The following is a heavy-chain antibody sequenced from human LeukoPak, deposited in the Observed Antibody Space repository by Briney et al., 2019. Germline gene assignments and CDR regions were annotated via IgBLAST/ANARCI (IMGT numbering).Heavy chain of an antibody. CDR3: ARDEYSSGWKEGYYFDY. CDR1: GFTFSSYE. CDR2: ISSSGSTI. Sequence: GRSLRLSCAASGFTFSSYEMNWVRQAPGKGLEWVSYISSSGSTIYYADSVKGRFTISRDNAKNSLYLQMNSLRAEDTAVYYCARDEYSSGWKEGYYFDYWGQGTLVTVSS. V-gene: IGHV3-48*03. D-gene: IGHD6-19*01. J-gene: IGHJ4*02.